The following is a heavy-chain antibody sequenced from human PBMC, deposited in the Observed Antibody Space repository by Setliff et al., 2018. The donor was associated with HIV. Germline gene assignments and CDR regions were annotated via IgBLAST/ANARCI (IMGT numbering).Heavy chain of an antibody. D-gene: IGHD3-10*01. CDR1: GASVNSDDYY. V-gene: IGHV4-30-4*01. Sequence: SETLSLTCTVSGASVNSDDYYWSWIRQTPGKGLEWIGYIYYSGDTYYNATLQSRATILLDTSENQFFLTLTSVTAADTAVYFCARVPFGSGSYYFDFWGQGTLVTVSS. J-gene: IGHJ4*02. CDR2: IYYSGDT. CDR3: ARVPFGSGSYYFDF.